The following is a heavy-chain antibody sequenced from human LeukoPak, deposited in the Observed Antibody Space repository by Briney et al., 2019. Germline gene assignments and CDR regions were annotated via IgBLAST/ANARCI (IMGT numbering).Heavy chain of an antibody. D-gene: IGHD3-10*01. CDR1: GGSFSGYY. Sequence: PSETLSLTCAVYGGSFSGYYWSWIRQPPGKGLEWIGEINHSGSTNYNPSLKSRVTISVDTSKNQFSLKLSSVTAADTAVYYCARPKRITMVRGVTAYYFDYWGQGTLVTVSS. CDR2: INHSGST. J-gene: IGHJ4*02. V-gene: IGHV4-34*01. CDR3: ARPKRITMVRGVTAYYFDY.